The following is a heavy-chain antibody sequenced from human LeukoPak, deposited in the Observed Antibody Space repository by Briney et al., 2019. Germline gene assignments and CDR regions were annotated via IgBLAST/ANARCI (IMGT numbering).Heavy chain of an antibody. CDR1: GFTFNSYW. CDR2: INHGGSEK. D-gene: IGHD3-9*01. V-gene: IGHV3-7*01. Sequence: GGSLRLSCAASGFTFNSYWMSWVRQAPGKGLEWVANINHGGSEKHYVDSVRGRFTISRDNAKNSLYLQMNSLRDEDTSIYYCARDFGTTGYDLYDYWGQGTLVTVSS. J-gene: IGHJ4*02. CDR3: ARDFGTTGYDLYDY.